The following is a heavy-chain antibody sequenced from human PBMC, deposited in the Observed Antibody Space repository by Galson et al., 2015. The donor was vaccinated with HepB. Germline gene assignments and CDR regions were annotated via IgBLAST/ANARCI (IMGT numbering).Heavy chain of an antibody. D-gene: IGHD3-16*01. Sequence: PALVKPTQTLTLTCTFSGFSLSTSGMCVSWIRPPPGKALEWLARIGWDDDKYYSTSLKTRLTISKDTSKNQVVLTMTNMDPVDTATYYCARSTASWGYFDYWGQGTLVTVSS. V-gene: IGHV2-70*11. J-gene: IGHJ4*02. CDR3: ARSTASWGYFDY. CDR2: IGWDDDK. CDR1: GFSLSTSGMC.